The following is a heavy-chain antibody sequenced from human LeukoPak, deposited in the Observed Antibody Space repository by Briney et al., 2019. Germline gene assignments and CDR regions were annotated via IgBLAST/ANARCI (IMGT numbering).Heavy chain of an antibody. V-gene: IGHV3-21*01. J-gene: IGHJ6*03. CDR1: GFTFSSYS. CDR3: ARDETYYYGSGRYRYYYYYYMDV. CDR2: ISSSSSYI. Sequence: PGGSLRLSCAASGFTFSSYSMNWVRQAPGKGLEWVSSISSSSSYIYYADSVKGRFTISRDNAKNSLYLQMNSLRAEDTAVYYCARDETYYYGSGRYRYYYYYYMDVWGKGTTVTVSS. D-gene: IGHD3-10*01.